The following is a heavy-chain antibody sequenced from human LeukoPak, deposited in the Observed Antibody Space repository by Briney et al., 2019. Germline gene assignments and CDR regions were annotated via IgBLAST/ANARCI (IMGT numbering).Heavy chain of an antibody. CDR2: INHSGST. CDR1: GGSFSGYY. D-gene: IGHD3-22*01. V-gene: IGHV4-34*01. J-gene: IGHJ6*03. Sequence: SETLSLTCAVYGGSFSGYYWSWIRQPPGKGLEWIGEINHSGSTNYNPSLKSRVTISVDTSKNQFSLKLSSVTAADTAVYYCARQRSAYDSSGYYPYYYYYYMDVWGKGTTVTISS. CDR3: ARQRSAYDSSGYYPYYYYYYMDV.